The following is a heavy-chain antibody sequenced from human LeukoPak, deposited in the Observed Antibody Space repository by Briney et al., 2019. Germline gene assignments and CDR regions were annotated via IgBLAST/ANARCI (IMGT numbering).Heavy chain of an antibody. J-gene: IGHJ4*02. CDR2: ISGSGGST. Sequence: GGSLRLSCAASGFTFSSYAMSWVRQAPGKGLEWVSAISGSGGSTYYADSVKGRFTISRDNPKNTLYLQMNSLRAEDTAVYYCAKDFRVPNWYNWNDGTFDYWGQGTLVTVSS. V-gene: IGHV3-23*01. CDR3: AKDFRVPNWYNWNDGTFDY. D-gene: IGHD1-20*01. CDR1: GFTFSSYA.